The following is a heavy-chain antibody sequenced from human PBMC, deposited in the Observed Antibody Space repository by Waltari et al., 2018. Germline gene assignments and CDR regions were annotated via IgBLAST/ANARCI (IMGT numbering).Heavy chain of an antibody. CDR2: IIHILGIA. J-gene: IGHJ4*02. V-gene: IGHV1-69*02. Sequence: QVQLVQSGAEVKKPGSSVKVSCKASGGTFSSYTISSVRQAPGQGLEWMGRIIHILGIANYAEKFHGRVTITADKSTSTAYMELSSLRSEDTAVYYCARNTVDTAMVTRDYWGQGTLVTVSS. CDR3: ARNTVDTAMVTRDY. D-gene: IGHD5-18*01. CDR1: GGTFSSYT.